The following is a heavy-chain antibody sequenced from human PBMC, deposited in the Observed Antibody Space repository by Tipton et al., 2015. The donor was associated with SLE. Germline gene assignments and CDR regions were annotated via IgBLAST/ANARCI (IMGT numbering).Heavy chain of an antibody. CDR3: ARKGRFLEWAFDY. CDR1: GFTFSSYS. Sequence: SLRLSCAASGFTFSSYSMNWVRQAPGKGLEWVSYISSSSSTIYYADSVKGRSTISRDNAKNSLYLQMNSLRAEDTAVYYCARKGRFLEWAFDYWGQGTLVTVSS. J-gene: IGHJ4*02. CDR2: ISSSSSTI. V-gene: IGHV3-48*01. D-gene: IGHD3-3*01.